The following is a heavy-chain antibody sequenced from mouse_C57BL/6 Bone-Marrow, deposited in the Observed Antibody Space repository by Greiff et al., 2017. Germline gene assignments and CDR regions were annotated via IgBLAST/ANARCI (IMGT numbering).Heavy chain of an antibody. J-gene: IGHJ4*01. D-gene: IGHD4-1*01. V-gene: IGHV10-1*01. Sequence: EVMLVESGGGLVQPKGSLKLSCAASGFSFNTYAMNWVRQAPGKGLEWVARIRSKSNNYATYYADSVKDRFTISRDDSESMLYLQMNNLKTEDTAVYYCVRGTGANAMDYWGQGTSVTVSS. CDR3: VRGTGANAMDY. CDR1: GFSFNTYA. CDR2: IRSKSNNYAT.